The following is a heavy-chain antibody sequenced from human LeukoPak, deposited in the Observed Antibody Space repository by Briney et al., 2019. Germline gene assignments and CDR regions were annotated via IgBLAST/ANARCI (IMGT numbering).Heavy chain of an antibody. CDR1: GGSISSYY. CDR2: IYYSGST. CDR3: AGYVDNDAFDGGY. V-gene: IGHV4-59*08. D-gene: IGHD5-12*01. J-gene: IGHJ4*02. Sequence: PSETLSLTCTVSGGSISSYYWSWIRQPPGKGLEWIGYIYYSGSTNYNPSLKSRVTISVDTSKNQFSLKLSSVTAADTAVYYCAGYVDNDAFDGGYWGQGTLVTVSS.